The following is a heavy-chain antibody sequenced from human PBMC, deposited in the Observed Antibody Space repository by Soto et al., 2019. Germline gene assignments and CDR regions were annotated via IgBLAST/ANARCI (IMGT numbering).Heavy chain of an antibody. CDR2: ISGSGGST. Sequence: PGGSLRLSCAASGFTFSSYAMSWVRQAPGKGLEWVSAISGSGGSTYYADSVKGRITISRDNSKNTLYLQLNSLRAEDTAVYYCAKHCLTIFRVAFRYGMDVWGQGTTLKVSS. V-gene: IGHV3-23*01. CDR1: GFTFSSYA. D-gene: IGHD3-3*01. J-gene: IGHJ6*02. CDR3: AKHCLTIFRVAFRYGMDV.